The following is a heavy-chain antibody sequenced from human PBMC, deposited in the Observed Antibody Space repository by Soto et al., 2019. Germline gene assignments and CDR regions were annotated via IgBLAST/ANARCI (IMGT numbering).Heavy chain of an antibody. CDR2: ITPIFGTA. Sequence: SVKVSCKASGGTFSSYAISWVRQAPGQGLEWMGGITPIFGTANYAQKFQGRVTITADESTSTAYMELSSLRSEDTAVYYCARGLNWNYVGRDPFDPWGQGTLVTVSS. CDR1: GGTFSSYA. CDR3: ARGLNWNYVGRDPFDP. V-gene: IGHV1-69*13. J-gene: IGHJ5*02. D-gene: IGHD1-7*01.